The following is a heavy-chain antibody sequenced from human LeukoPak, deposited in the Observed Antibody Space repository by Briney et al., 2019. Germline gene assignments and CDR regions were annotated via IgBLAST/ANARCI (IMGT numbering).Heavy chain of an antibody. CDR3: ARDRRGKSDAFDI. CDR1: GGSISSYY. V-gene: IGHV4-59*01. D-gene: IGHD4-23*01. CDR2: MHYSGST. Sequence: PSETLSLTCTVSGGSISSYYWSWIRQPPGKGQEWIGYMHYSGSTKYNPSLKSRVTTSVDTSKNQFSLKLSSVTAADTAVYYCARDRRGKSDAFDIWGQGTMVTVSS. J-gene: IGHJ3*02.